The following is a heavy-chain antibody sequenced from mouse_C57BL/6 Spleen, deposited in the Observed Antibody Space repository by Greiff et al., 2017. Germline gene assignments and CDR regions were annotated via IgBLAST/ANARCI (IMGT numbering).Heavy chain of an antibody. CDR2: INPGSGGT. J-gene: IGHJ1*03. D-gene: IGHD1-1*01. CDR1: GYAFTNYL. V-gene: IGHV1-54*01. CDR3: ARGGFITPYLDV. Sequence: VQLQQSGAELVRPGTSVKVSCKASGYAFTNYLIEWVKQRPGQGLEWIGVINPGSGGTNYNEKFKGKATLTADKSSSTAYMQLSSLTSEDSAVYVCARGGFITPYLDVWGTGTTVTVSS.